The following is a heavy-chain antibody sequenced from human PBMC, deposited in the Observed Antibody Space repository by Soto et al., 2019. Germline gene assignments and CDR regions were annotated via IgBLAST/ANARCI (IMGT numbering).Heavy chain of an antibody. D-gene: IGHD3-16*02. J-gene: IGHJ4*02. Sequence: GGSLRLSCAASGFTFSSYGMHWVRQAPGKGLEWVAVISYDGSNKYYADSVKGRFTISRDNSKNTLYLQMNSLRAEDTAVYYCAKETPAQDGYIWGSYRLFPDYWGQGTLVTVSS. CDR2: ISYDGSNK. CDR3: AKETPAQDGYIWGSYRLFPDY. CDR1: GFTFSSYG. V-gene: IGHV3-30*18.